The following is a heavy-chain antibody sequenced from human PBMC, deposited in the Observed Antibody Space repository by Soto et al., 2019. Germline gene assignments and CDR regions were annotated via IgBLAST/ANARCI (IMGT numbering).Heavy chain of an antibody. J-gene: IGHJ4*02. CDR2: IYSGDDT. D-gene: IGHD3-10*01. CDR1: VFNVVSNT. CDR3: ARDPKGLFYFDY. V-gene: IGHV3-53*01. Sequence: VGSLRLSCTSSVFNVVSNTMTLVLHAPVKLLEFFSIIYSGDDTIYADSVKGRFTISRDSSKNTLYLQMNSLRAEDTAVYYCARDPKGLFYFDYWGQGTLVTVS.